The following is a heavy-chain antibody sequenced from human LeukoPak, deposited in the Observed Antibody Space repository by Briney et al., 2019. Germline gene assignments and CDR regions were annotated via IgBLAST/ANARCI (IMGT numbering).Heavy chain of an antibody. J-gene: IGHJ4*02. Sequence: GGSLRLSCAASGSTFRSYNMNWVRQAPGKGLEWVSFISTSSSTIYYADSVKGRFTISRDNAKNSLYLQMSSLRAEDTAEYYCARDGSGSYPVDHWGQGTLVTVSS. CDR1: GSTFRSYN. CDR3: ARDGSGSYPVDH. CDR2: ISTSSSTI. V-gene: IGHV3-48*01. D-gene: IGHD3-10*01.